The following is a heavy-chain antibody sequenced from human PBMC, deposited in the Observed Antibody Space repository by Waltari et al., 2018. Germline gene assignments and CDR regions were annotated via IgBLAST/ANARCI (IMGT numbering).Heavy chain of an antibody. D-gene: IGHD2-2*01. J-gene: IGHJ4*02. Sequence: EVQLLESGGGLVQPGGSLRLSCAASGFTFSSYAMSWVRQAPGKGLEWVSAISGSGGSTYYADSVKGRFTISRDNSKNTLYLQMNSLRAEDTAVYYCAKEARGYCSSTSCAMDYWGQGTLVTVSS. CDR1: GFTFSSYA. CDR2: ISGSGGST. V-gene: IGHV3-23*01. CDR3: AKEARGYCSSTSCAMDY.